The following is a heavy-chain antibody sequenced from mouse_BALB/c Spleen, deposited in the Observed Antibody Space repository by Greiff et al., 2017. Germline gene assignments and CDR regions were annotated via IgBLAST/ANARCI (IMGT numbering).Heavy chain of an antibody. Sequence: VQLQQPGAELVRPGASVKLSCKASGYTFTSYWINWVKQRPGQGLEWIGNIYPSDSYTNYNQKFKDKATLTVDKSSSTAYMQLSSPTSEDSAVYYCTSGDYDGVPYFDYWGQGTTRTVSS. V-gene: IGHV1-69*02. D-gene: IGHD2-4*01. CDR1: GYTFTSYW. CDR3: TSGDYDGVPYFDY. J-gene: IGHJ2*01. CDR2: IYPSDSYT.